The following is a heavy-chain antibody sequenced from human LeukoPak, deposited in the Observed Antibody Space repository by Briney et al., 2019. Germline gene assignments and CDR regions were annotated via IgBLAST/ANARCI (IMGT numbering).Heavy chain of an antibody. V-gene: IGHV3-73*01. D-gene: IGHD2-15*01. CDR2: IRTKANSYAT. CDR1: GFTFSGSA. Sequence: PGGSQRLSCAASGFTFSGSAMHWVRQASGKGLEWVARIRTKANSYATAYTASVQGRFTISRDDSKNTAYLQMNSLKTEDTALYYCIQCSVGSCGDYWGQGTLVTVSS. CDR3: IQCSVGSCGDY. J-gene: IGHJ4*02.